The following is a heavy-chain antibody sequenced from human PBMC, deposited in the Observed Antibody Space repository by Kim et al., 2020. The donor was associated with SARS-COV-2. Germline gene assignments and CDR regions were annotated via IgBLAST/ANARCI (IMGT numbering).Heavy chain of an antibody. J-gene: IGHJ6*02. CDR2: IYHSGST. V-gene: IGHV4-4*02. Sequence: SETLSLTCAVSGGSISSSNWWSWVRQPPGKGLEWIGEIYHSGSTNYNPSLKSRVTISVDKSKNQFSLKLSSVTAADTAVYYCARERRDGTYYYYGMDVWGQGTTVTVSS. CDR3: ARERRDGTYYYYGMDV. D-gene: IGHD1-26*01. CDR1: GGSISSSNW.